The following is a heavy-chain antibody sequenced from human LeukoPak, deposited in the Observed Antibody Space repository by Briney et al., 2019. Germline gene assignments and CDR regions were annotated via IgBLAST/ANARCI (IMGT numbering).Heavy chain of an antibody. CDR1: GFTFSDYY. V-gene: IGHV3-30*03. D-gene: IGHD5-18*01. CDR3: ARGYSYGYDY. Sequence: GGSLRLSCAASGFTFSDYYMSWVRQAPGKGLEWVAVISYDGSNKYYADSVKGRFTISRDNSKNTLYLQMNSLRAEDTAVYYCARGYSYGYDYWGQGTLVTVSS. J-gene: IGHJ4*02. CDR2: ISYDGSNK.